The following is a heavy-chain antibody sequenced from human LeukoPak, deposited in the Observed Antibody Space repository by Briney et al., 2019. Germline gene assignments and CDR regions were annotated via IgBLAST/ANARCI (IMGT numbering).Heavy chain of an antibody. CDR2: ISGSGGRT. CDR1: GFTFSNYA. Sequence: GGSLRLSCAASGFTFSNYAMSWVRQAPGKGLEWVSVISGSGGRTYYADSVKGRFTISRDDSKNTAYLQMNSLKTEDTAVYYCLAWLTHLDYWGQGTLVTVSS. CDR3: LAWLTHLDY. D-gene: IGHD3-9*01. J-gene: IGHJ4*02. V-gene: IGHV3-23*01.